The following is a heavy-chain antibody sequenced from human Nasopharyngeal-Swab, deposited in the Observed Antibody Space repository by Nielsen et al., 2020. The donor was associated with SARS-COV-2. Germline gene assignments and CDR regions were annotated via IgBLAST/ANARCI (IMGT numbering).Heavy chain of an antibody. J-gene: IGHJ4*02. CDR1: GFTLSGYA. V-gene: IGHV3-64*01. D-gene: IGHD2-21*01. CDR2: ISSDGRST. CDR3: ARERCGGDCYSDY. Sequence: GGSLRLSCAASGFTLSGYAMYWVRQAPGKGLEYVSLISSDGRSTYYANSMKGKFTVSRDNSKNTLYLQMGSLRAEDMAVYYCARERCGGDCYSDYWGQGTLVTVSS.